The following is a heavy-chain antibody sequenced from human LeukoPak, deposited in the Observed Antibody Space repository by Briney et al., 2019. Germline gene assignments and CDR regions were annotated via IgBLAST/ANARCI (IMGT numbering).Heavy chain of an antibody. CDR1: GYTFTSYG. CDR3: ARSGRGGYSYGLGFDY. D-gene: IGHD5-18*01. J-gene: IGHJ4*02. CDR2: ISAYNGNT. V-gene: IGHV1-18*01. Sequence: ASVKVSCKASGYTFTSYGISWVRQAPGQGLEWVGWISAYNGNTNYAQKLQGRVTMTTDTSTSTAYMELRSLRSDDTAVYYCARSGRGGYSYGLGFDYWGQGTLVTVSS.